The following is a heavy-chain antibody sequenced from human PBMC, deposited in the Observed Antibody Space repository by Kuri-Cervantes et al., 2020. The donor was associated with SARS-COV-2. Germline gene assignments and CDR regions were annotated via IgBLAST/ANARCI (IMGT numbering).Heavy chain of an antibody. V-gene: IGHV3-48*01. CDR3: AGGYSSGWPDH. J-gene: IGHJ5*02. CDR2: IDASGKSR. Sequence: GESLKISCAVSGLTFSSRSMNWVRQAPGMGLEWVSHIDASGKSRYYTDSVQGRFTISRDNARNSLDLQMNSLRPDDTAVYYCAGGYSSGWPDHWGQGTLVTVSS. CDR1: GLTFSSRS. D-gene: IGHD6-19*01.